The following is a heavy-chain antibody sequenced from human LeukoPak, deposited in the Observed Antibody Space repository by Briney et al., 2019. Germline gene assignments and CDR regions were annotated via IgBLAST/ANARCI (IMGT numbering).Heavy chain of an antibody. Sequence: GRSLRLSCAASGFTFTNYALHWVRQSPGKGLEWVAVISYDGSNKYYADSVKGRFAISRDNSKNTLYLQMNSLRAEDTAVYYCAKAGGYCSSTSCSPELDYWGQGTLVTVSS. D-gene: IGHD2-2*01. V-gene: IGHV3-30*09. CDR1: GFTFTNYA. J-gene: IGHJ4*02. CDR3: AKAGGYCSSTSCSPELDY. CDR2: ISYDGSNK.